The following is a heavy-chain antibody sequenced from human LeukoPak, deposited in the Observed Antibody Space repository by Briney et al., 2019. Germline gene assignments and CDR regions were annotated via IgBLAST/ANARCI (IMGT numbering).Heavy chain of an antibody. J-gene: IGHJ4*02. Sequence: SETLSLTCTVSGGSISSGSYYWGWIRQPPGKGLEWIGSIYYSGSTYYNPSLKSRVTISVDTSKNQFSLKLSSVTAADTAVYYCARTVGATPYWGQGTLVTVSS. CDR1: GGSISSGSYY. D-gene: IGHD1-26*01. CDR3: ARTVGATPY. CDR2: IYYSGST. V-gene: IGHV4-39*01.